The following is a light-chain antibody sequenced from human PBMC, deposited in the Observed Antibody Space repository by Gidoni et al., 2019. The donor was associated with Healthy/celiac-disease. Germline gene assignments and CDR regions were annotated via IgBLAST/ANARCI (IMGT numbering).Light chain of an antibody. Sequence: QSALTQPASVSGSPGQPITISCTGTSSDVGGYNYVSWYQQHPGKAPKLMIYDVSNRPSGVSNRSSGSKSGNTASLTISGLQAEDEADYYCSSYTSSSTLPVVFGGGTKLTVL. CDR3: SSYTSSSTLPVV. V-gene: IGLV2-14*01. CDR1: SSDVGGYNY. J-gene: IGLJ2*01. CDR2: DVS.